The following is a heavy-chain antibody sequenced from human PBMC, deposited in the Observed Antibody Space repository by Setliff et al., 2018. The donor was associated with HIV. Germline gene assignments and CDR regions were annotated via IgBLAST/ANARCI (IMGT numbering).Heavy chain of an antibody. D-gene: IGHD1-1*01. CDR2: IYHNGGT. Sequence: SETLSLTCAVSGYSISAYYWGWIRRPPGKGLEWIGSIYHNGGTYYKPSLKSRVTILVDTSKNQLSLKLNSVTAADTAVYARGSATGTTRLDYWGQGTLVTVSS. CDR1: GYSISAYY. J-gene: IGHJ4*02. V-gene: IGHV4-38-2*01. CDR3: GSATGTTRLDY.